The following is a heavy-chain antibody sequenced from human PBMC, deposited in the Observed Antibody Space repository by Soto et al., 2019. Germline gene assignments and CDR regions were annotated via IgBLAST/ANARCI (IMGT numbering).Heavy chain of an antibody. V-gene: IGHV3-23*01. CDR1: GVTFSSYA. CDR2: ISGSGDNT. CDR3: AKDLGTDDFWSAYYTYYYMDV. Sequence: EVQLLESGGGLVQPGGSLSFSCAASGVTFSSYALNWVRQAPGKGLEWVSVISGSGDNTYYADSVKGRFTISRDNSKNTLYLQMNSLRAEDTAVYYCAKDLGTDDFWSAYYTYYYMDVWGKGTTVTVSS. J-gene: IGHJ6*03. D-gene: IGHD3-3*01.